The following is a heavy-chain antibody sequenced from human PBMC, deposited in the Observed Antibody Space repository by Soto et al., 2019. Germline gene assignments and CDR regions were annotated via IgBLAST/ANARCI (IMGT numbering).Heavy chain of an antibody. D-gene: IGHD2-15*01. CDR2: IWYDGNNN. CDR1: GFTFSSYG. CDR3: AREGKDYSIDY. V-gene: IGHV3-33*01. J-gene: IGHJ4*02. Sequence: WGSLRLSCAASGFTFSSYGMHWVRQAPGKGLEWVAVIWYDGNNNYYADSVKGRFTISRDNSKNTVYLQMNSLRAEDTAGYYRAREGKDYSIDYWGQGTLVTVSS.